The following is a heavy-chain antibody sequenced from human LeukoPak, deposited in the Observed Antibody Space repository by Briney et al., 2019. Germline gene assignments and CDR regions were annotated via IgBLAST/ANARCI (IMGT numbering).Heavy chain of an antibody. CDR2: ISAGGSST. CDR1: GFTFSTYV. V-gene: IGHV3-23*01. Sequence: GGSLRLSCAASGFTFSTYVMSWVRQAPGKGLDWVSAISAGGSSTYYADSVKGRFTISRDNSKNTLYLQMNSLRAEDTARYYCAKIIAADAYYMDVWGEGTTVTVSS. D-gene: IGHD6-13*01. CDR3: AKIIAADAYYMDV. J-gene: IGHJ6*03.